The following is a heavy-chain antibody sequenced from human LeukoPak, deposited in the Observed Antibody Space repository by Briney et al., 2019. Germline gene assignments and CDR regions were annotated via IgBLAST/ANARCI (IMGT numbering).Heavy chain of an antibody. CDR1: GFTFSSYW. CDR3: ARGTSSSPNWFDP. J-gene: IGHJ5*02. CDR2: IKLDGSEK. Sequence: GGSLRLSCAASGFTFSSYWMSWVRQAPGEGLEWVANIKLDGSEKYYVDSVKGRFTISRDNAKNSLFLQMNSLGAEDTAVYYCARGTSSSPNWFDPWGQGTLVTVSS. V-gene: IGHV3-7*04. D-gene: IGHD6-13*01.